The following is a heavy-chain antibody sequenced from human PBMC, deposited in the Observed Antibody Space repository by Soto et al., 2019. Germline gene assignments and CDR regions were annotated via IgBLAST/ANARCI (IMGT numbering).Heavy chain of an antibody. J-gene: IGHJ5*02. CDR3: ARVGMIGSVLGSWFDP. CDR1: GGSISSYH. Sequence: ASETLSLTCTVSGGSISSYHWIWIRQPAGKGLEWIGRIYTSGSPNYNPSLRSRVTMSVDTSKNQFSLKLSSVTAADTAVYYCARVGMIGSVLGSWFDPWGQGTLVTVSS. D-gene: IGHD3-9*01. CDR2: IYTSGSP. V-gene: IGHV4-4*07.